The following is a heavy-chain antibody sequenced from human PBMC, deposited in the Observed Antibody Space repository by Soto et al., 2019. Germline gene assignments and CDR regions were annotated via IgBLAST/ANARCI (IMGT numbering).Heavy chain of an antibody. CDR2: INEDGSET. Sequence: LRLSCAASGFTFSNYWMSWVRQAPGKGLEWVANINEDGSETHYVDSVKGRFTISRDNAKNSPHLQMNSLRAADTAVYYCARKESSVYYYAFDIWGQGTKVTVSS. CDR3: ARKESSVYYYAFDI. V-gene: IGHV3-7*03. D-gene: IGHD3-22*01. CDR1: GFTFSNYW. J-gene: IGHJ3*02.